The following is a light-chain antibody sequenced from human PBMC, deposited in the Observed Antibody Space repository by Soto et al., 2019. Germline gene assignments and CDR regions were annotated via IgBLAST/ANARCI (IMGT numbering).Light chain of an antibody. CDR2: SNN. CDR1: SSNIGSNT. V-gene: IGLV1-44*01. J-gene: IGLJ2*01. Sequence: QSVLTQPPSASGTPGQRVTISCSGSSSNIGSNTVNWYQQLPGTAPKLLIYSNNQRPSGVPDRFSGSKSGTSASLAISGLKYEDEADYYCAAWDDSLNGLVVFGGGTKLTVL. CDR3: AAWDDSLNGLVV.